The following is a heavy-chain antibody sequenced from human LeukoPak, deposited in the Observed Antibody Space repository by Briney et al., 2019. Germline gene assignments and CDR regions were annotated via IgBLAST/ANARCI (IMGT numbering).Heavy chain of an antibody. CDR1: GYTFTHHG. Sequence: GALVKVSCKASGYTFTHHGISWVRQAPGQGLEWMGWISCYNGDTIYAQNVQGRVTMTTDASTRTAYIEVRNLRSDDTAMYYCARDPSNSSGYHAHFDSWGQGTLVTVSS. J-gene: IGHJ4*02. CDR2: ISCYNGDT. V-gene: IGHV1-18*01. D-gene: IGHD3-22*01. CDR3: ARDPSNSSGYHAHFDS.